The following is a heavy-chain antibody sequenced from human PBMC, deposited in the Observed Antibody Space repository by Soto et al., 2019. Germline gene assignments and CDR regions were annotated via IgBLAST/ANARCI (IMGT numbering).Heavy chain of an antibody. J-gene: IGHJ4*02. CDR1: GXTXTXXG. D-gene: IGHD6-19*01. CDR3: ARNEGAYSSGYNPTDYFDY. V-gene: IGHV1-18*01. CDR2: XXXNNGNK. Sequence: ASVKXSCXXSGXTXTXXGXXXXXXAPGQGXXXMGXXXXNNGNKHSAQKIQGRVTMTTDTSTSTAYMELRSLRSDDTAVYYCARNEGAYSSGYNPTDYFDYWGQGTLVTVSS.